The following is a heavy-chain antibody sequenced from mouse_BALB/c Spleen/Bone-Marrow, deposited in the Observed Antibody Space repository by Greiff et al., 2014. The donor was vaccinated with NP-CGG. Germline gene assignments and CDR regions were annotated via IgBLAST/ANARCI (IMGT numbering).Heavy chain of an antibody. CDR1: GFNIKDSY. D-gene: IGHD1-1*01. V-gene: IGHV14-3*02. CDR2: IDPANGNA. J-gene: IGHJ3*01. Sequence: VQLQQSGAELVKPGASVKLSCTASGFNIKDSYIHWVKQRPEQGLEWIGKIDPANGNAKYDPKFQGKATITADTSSNTVYLHVNSLTSKDTAVYHCARWRFTTVGDGWFTYWGQGTLVTVSA. CDR3: ARWRFTTVGDGWFTY.